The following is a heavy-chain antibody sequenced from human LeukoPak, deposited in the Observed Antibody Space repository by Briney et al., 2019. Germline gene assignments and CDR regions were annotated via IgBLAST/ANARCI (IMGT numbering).Heavy chain of an antibody. CDR3: TRGSSGFPFFVPNDY. D-gene: IGHD6-19*01. J-gene: IGHJ4*02. V-gene: IGHV3-49*03. Sequence: GGSLRLSCTASGFTFGDYAMSWFRQAPGKGLEWVGFIRSKAYGGTTEYAASVKGRFTISRDDSKSIAYLQMNSLKTEDTAVYYCTRGSSGFPFFVPNDYWGQGTLVTVSS. CDR2: IRSKAYGGTT. CDR1: GFTFGDYA.